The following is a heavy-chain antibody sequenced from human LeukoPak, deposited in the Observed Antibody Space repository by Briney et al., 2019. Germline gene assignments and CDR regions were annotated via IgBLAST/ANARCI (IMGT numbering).Heavy chain of an antibody. Sequence: GGSLRLSCAASGFTFSSYHMTWVRQTPGTRLEWVSAISGSGSNTYYADSVKGRFTISRDNSKNTLYLQMNSLRAEDTAVYYCAHGYSGFDYDYWGQGTLVTVSS. V-gene: IGHV3-23*01. CDR2: ISGSGSNT. CDR1: GFTFSSYH. CDR3: AHGYSGFDYDY. J-gene: IGHJ4*02. D-gene: IGHD5-12*01.